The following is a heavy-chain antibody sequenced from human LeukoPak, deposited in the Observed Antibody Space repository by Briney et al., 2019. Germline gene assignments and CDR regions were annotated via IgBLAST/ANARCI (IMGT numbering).Heavy chain of an antibody. V-gene: IGHV3-23*01. CDR1: GFTFSSYA. CDR2: ISGSGGST. D-gene: IGHD6-13*01. J-gene: IGHJ3*02. Sequence: PGGSLRLSCAASGFTFSSYAMSWVRQAPGKGLEWVSAISGSGGSTYYADSVKGRFTMSRDNSKNTLYLQMNSLRAEDTAVYYCEKDRSSSWYIDAFDIWGQGTMVTVSS. CDR3: EKDRSSSWYIDAFDI.